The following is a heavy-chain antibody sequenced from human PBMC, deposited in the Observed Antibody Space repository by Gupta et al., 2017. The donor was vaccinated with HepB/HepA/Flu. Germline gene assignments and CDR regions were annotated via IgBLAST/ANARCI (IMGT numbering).Heavy chain of an antibody. CDR3: AKARTSGIYYRGDY. V-gene: IGHV3-23*01. CDR1: GFTFNNYA. Sequence: EVQLLQSGGGLVQPGGSLRLSCAASGFTFNNYAMSWVRQAPGKGLEWVSGISGSGGSTYYADSAKGRFTISRDNSNNTLYLQMHSLRAEDTAIYYCAKARTSGIYYRGDYWGQGTLVTVSS. J-gene: IGHJ4*02. D-gene: IGHD1-26*01. CDR2: ISGSGGST.